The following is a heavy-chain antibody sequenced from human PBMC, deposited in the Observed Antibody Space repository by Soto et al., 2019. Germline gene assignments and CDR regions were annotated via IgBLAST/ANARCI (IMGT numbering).Heavy chain of an antibody. CDR1: GFTFNNYA. J-gene: IGHJ6*02. V-gene: IGHV3-23*01. CDR2: ISDSGGRT. Sequence: EVQLLESGGGLVQPGGSLRLSCAVSGFTFNNYAMNWVRQAPGKGLEWVSSISDSGGRTYYADSVKGRFTISRDNSKNTLYLQMNSLRAEDTAIYYCAKDARGDYFYYGMDVWGQGTTVTVSS. CDR3: AKDARGDYFYYGMDV.